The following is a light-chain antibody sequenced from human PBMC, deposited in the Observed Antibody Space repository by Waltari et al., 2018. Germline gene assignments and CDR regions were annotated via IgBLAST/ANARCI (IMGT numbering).Light chain of an antibody. CDR3: QQADRFPIT. J-gene: IGKJ5*01. CDR2: AAS. Sequence: DIQLTQSPSFVSASIGDRVTITCRASHDITTWLAWYQQRPGRAPKLLIYAASSLQSGVPLRFSGNGSGTGFTLTISSLQPEDFASYYCQQADRFPITFGQGTRLEI. CDR1: HDITTW. V-gene: IGKV1D-12*01.